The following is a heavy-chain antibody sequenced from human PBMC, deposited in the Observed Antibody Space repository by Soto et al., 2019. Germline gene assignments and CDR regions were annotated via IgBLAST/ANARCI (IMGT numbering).Heavy chain of an antibody. CDR3: ARLNYGDND. D-gene: IGHD4-17*01. Sequence: EVQLAQSGAEVKKPGEALRISCKGSGYNFTSYWISWVRQMHGKGLEWMGRIDPSDSYTNYSPSFKGHVTISVDKSISTAYLHWSSLKASDAAMYYCARLNYGDNDGGQGKLVTVSA. CDR2: IDPSDSYT. V-gene: IGHV5-10-1*03. CDR1: GYNFTSYW. J-gene: IGHJ4*02.